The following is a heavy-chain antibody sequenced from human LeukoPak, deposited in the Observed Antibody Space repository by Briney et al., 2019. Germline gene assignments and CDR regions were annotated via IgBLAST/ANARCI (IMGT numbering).Heavy chain of an antibody. V-gene: IGHV1-46*01. Sequence: ASVKLSCKASGYTFTNYYMHWVRQAPGQGLEWVGMINPSGDATTYAQKVQGRVTMTRDTSTSTVYMDLGSLRSEDTAVYYCVRRGDGYNLHYWGQGTLVTVPS. D-gene: IGHD5-24*01. CDR1: GYTFTNYY. CDR3: VRRGDGYNLHY. J-gene: IGHJ4*02. CDR2: INPSGDAT.